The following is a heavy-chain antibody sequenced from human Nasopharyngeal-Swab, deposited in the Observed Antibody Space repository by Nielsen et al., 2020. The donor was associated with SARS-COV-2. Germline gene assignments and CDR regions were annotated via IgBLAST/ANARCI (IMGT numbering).Heavy chain of an antibody. J-gene: IGHJ4*02. CDR2: ISSSSSYI. CDR3: ARSTSSSWYRPLDY. V-gene: IGHV3-21*04. D-gene: IGHD6-13*01. CDR1: GFTFSSYS. Sequence: GESLKISCAASGFTFSSYSMNWVRQAPGKGLEWVSSISSSSSYIYYADSVKGRFTISRDNAKNSLYLQMDNLRAEDTAVYYCARSTSSSWYRPLDYWGKGTLV.